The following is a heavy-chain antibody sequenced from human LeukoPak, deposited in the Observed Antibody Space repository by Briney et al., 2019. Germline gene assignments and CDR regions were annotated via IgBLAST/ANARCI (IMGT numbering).Heavy chain of an antibody. CDR1: GYTFTSYA. V-gene: IGHV1-3*01. J-gene: IGHJ4*02. Sequence: ASVKVPCKASGYTFTSYAMHWVRQAPGQRLEWMGWINAGNGNTKYSQKFQGRVTITRDTSASTAYMELSSLRSEDTAVYYCARDHPVQLWLLGYWGQGTLVTVSS. CDR3: ARDHPVQLWLLGY. D-gene: IGHD5-18*01. CDR2: INAGNGNT.